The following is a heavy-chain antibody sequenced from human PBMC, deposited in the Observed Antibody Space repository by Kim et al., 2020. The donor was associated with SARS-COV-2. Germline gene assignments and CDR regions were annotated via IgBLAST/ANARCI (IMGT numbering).Heavy chain of an antibody. D-gene: IGHD6-25*01. CDR3: ARGASGSWY. V-gene: IGHV4-39*07. J-gene: IGHJ2*01. CDR1: GGSIRSRSYS. Sequence: SETLSLTCTVSGGSIRSRSYSWGWIRQPPGKGLEWLGTIFYSGSAYYSPSLKSRVTMSVDTSKNQFSLRLNSVTAADTAVYYCARGASGSWY. CDR2: IFYSGSA.